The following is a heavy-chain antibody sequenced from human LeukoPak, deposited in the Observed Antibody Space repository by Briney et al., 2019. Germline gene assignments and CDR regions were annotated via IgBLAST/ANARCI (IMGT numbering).Heavy chain of an antibody. CDR1: GFTFSSYG. CDR3: APDYDILTGTATIFDY. CDR2: ISYDGSNK. J-gene: IGHJ4*02. D-gene: IGHD3-9*01. V-gene: IGHV3-30*03. Sequence: GWSLRLSCAASGFTFSSYGMHWVRQAPGKGLEWVAVISYDGSNKYYADSVKGRFTISRDNSKNTLYLQMNSLRAEDTAVYYCAPDYDILTGTATIFDYWGQGTLVTVSS.